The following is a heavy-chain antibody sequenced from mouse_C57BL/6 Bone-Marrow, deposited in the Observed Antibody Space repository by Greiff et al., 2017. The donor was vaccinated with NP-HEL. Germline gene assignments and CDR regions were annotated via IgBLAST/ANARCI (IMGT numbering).Heavy chain of an antibody. V-gene: IGHV3-6*01. J-gene: IGHJ2*01. D-gene: IGHD5-1*01. CDR2: ISYDGSN. CDR3: ARGEYPYFDY. CDR1: GYSITSGYY. Sequence: EVKLQESGPGLVKPSQSLSLTCSVTGYSITSGYYWNWLRQFPGNKLEWMGYISYDGSNNYNPSLKNRISITRDTSKNQFFLKLNSVTTEDTATYYCARGEYPYFDYWGQGTTLTVSS.